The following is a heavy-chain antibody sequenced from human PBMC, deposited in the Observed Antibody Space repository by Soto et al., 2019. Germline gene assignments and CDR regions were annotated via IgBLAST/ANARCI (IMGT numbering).Heavy chain of an antibody. J-gene: IGHJ6*02. D-gene: IGHD3-9*01. V-gene: IGHV3-23*01. CDR1: GFTFSSYA. CDR3: ANELRYFDWLLSPLPRMDV. Sequence: GGSLRLSCAASGFTFSSYAMSWVRQAPGKGLEWVSAISGSGGSTYYADSVKGRFTISRDNSKNTLYLQMNSLRAEDTAVYYCANELRYFDWLLSPLPRMDVWGRGTTVTVS. CDR2: ISGSGGST.